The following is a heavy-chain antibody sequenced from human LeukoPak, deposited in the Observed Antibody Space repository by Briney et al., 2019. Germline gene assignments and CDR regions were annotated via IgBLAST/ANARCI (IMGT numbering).Heavy chain of an antibody. V-gene: IGHV3-9*01. CDR2: ISWNSFTV. CDR3: VKDKSGYGDYFDY. D-gene: IGHD5-12*01. Sequence: GGSLRLSCAASGFAFDESAMHWVRQVPGKGLEWVSSISWNSFTVGYADSVKGRFTISRDNAKNSLYLQMNNLRVEDTALYYCVKDKSGYGDYFDYWGKGSLVTVSS. J-gene: IGHJ4*02. CDR1: GFAFDESA.